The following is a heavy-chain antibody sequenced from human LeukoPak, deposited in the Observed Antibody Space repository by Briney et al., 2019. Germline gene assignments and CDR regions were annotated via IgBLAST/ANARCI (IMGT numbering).Heavy chain of an antibody. Sequence: GGSLRLSCAASGFTFSSYSMNWVRQAPGKGLEWVSSISSSSSYIYYADSVKGRFTISRDNAKNSLYLQMNSLRAEDTAVYYCARRRGQVSFISRRKDQSFDYWGQGTLVTVSS. D-gene: IGHD3-16*02. V-gene: IGHV3-21*01. CDR3: ARRRGQVSFISRRKDQSFDY. CDR2: ISSSSSYI. CDR1: GFTFSSYS. J-gene: IGHJ4*02.